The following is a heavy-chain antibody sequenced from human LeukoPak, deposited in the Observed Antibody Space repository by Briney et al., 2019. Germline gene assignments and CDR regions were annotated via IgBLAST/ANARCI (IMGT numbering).Heavy chain of an antibody. CDR3: ARGPFIAADV. Sequence: GGSLRLSCAASGFTFSSYEMNWVRQAPGKGLEWVSYISSSGSTIYYADSVKGRFTISRDNAKNSLYLQMNSLRAEDTAVYYCARGPFIAADVWGQGTTVTVSS. D-gene: IGHD6-13*01. CDR1: GFTFSSYE. CDR2: ISSSGSTI. J-gene: IGHJ6*02. V-gene: IGHV3-48*03.